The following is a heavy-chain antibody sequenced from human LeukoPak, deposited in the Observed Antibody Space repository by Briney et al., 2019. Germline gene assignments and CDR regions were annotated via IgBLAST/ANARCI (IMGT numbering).Heavy chain of an antibody. CDR2: INSDESST. Sequence: PGGSLRLSCAASGFTFSSYWMHWVRQDPGKVLVWVSRINSDESSTRYADSVKGRFTISRDNAKNTLYLQMNSLRAEDTAVYYCAMGYSSSHSGLDVWGQGTTVTVSS. CDR3: AMGYSSSHSGLDV. D-gene: IGHD6-13*01. CDR1: GFTFSSYW. V-gene: IGHV3-74*01. J-gene: IGHJ6*02.